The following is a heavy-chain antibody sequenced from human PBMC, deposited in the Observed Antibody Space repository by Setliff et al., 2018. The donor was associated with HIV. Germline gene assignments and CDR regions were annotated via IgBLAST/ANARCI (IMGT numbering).Heavy chain of an antibody. V-gene: IGHV1-69*10. CDR1: GGTFSSYR. J-gene: IGHJ4*02. D-gene: IGHD5-12*01. CDR2: VISGLGIA. Sequence: ASVKVSCKASGGTFSSYRISWVRQAPGQGLEYMGGVISGLGIAYYAQRFQGRVTITADESTSTVYMDLSSLRSEDTAMYYCARDAGYIGTSWNYWGQGTLVTVSS. CDR3: ARDAGYIGTSWNY.